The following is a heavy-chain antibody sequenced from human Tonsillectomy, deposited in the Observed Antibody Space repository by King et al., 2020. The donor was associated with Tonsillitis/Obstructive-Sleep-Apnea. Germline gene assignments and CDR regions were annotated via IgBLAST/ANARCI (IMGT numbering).Heavy chain of an antibody. CDR3: ARRVLGYCSTSSCPDAFAI. J-gene: IGHJ3*02. CDR2: IYPGDSYT. CDR1: GYSFTSHW. V-gene: IGHV5-51*01. D-gene: IGHD2-2*01. Sequence: QLVQSGAAVRKPGESLKISCKASGYSFTSHWIGWVRQMPGKGLDWMGIIYPGDSYTTYSPSFQGQVTISADRSISTAYLQWSSLKASDTAMYYCARRVLGYCSTSSCPDAFAIWGQGTMVTVSS.